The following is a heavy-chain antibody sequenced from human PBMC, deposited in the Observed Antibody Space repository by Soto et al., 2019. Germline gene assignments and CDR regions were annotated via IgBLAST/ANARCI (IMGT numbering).Heavy chain of an antibody. V-gene: IGHV5-51*01. CDR1: GYRFANYC. Sequence: GESLKLSCTVSGYRFANYCIGWVREMPGKGLEWMGMIFPGDSDTKNSPSLQGQITMSVDKSKSSAYLQWRSLKASDTAMYYCAAGYSTGLDAFDIWGQGTKVTVSS. J-gene: IGHJ3*02. CDR2: IFPGDSDT. D-gene: IGHD6-19*01. CDR3: AAGYSTGLDAFDI.